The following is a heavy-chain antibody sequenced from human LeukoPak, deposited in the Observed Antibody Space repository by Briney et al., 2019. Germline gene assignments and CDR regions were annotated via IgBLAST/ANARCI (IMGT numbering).Heavy chain of an antibody. V-gene: IGHV4-4*02. D-gene: IGHD1-26*01. J-gene: IGHJ4*02. CDR2: IYHNGRT. CDR3: AAWEVKSAFDY. Sequence: SGTLSLTCVVSGDSVSSSHWWSWVRQPPGEGLEWIGEIYHNGRTNYNPSLKSRVTISVDKSNNHFSLKLSSVTAADTAVYYCAAWEVKSAFDYWGQGTLVTVSS. CDR1: GDSVSSSHW.